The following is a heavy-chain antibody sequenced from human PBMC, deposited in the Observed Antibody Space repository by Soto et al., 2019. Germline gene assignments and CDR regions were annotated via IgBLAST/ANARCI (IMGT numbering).Heavy chain of an antibody. CDR1: GFIFSNFA. CDR3: VSADCTGGSCYTNFDY. V-gene: IGHV3-33*01. Sequence: QVHLVESGGSVVQPGRSLRLSCAASGFIFSNFAMHWVRQAPGKGLEWVAVIWYDGGSKYYADSVKGRFTISRDNSKNTLFLQVISLTAEDTAVYYCVSADCTGGSCYTNFDYWGQGTLVTVSS. CDR2: IWYDGGSK. J-gene: IGHJ4*02. D-gene: IGHD2-15*01.